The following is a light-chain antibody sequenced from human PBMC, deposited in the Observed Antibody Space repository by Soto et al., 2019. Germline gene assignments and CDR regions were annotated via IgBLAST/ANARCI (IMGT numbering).Light chain of an antibody. V-gene: IGKV1-27*01. CDR3: QKYNSAPRT. CDR2: AAS. J-gene: IGKJ1*01. CDR1: QGISNY. Sequence: DIQMTQSPSSLSASVGDRVTITCRASQGISNYLAWYQQKPGKVTKLLIYAASTLQSGVPSRFSGSGSVTDFTLTISSMQTEDVAPYYCQKYNSAPRTFGQGTKVEIK.